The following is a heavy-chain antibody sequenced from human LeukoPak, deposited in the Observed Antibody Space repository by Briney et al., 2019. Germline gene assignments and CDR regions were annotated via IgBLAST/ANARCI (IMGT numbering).Heavy chain of an antibody. CDR2: ISSNGDIT. Sequence: GGSLRLSCAASGFTFSSYAMHWVRQAPGKGLEYVSAISSNGDITYYANSVKGRFSISRDNSKNTLYLQMGSLRAEDMAVYYCARFSLANDYWGQGTLVTVSS. J-gene: IGHJ4*02. CDR1: GFTFSSYA. CDR3: ARFSLANDY. V-gene: IGHV3-64*01.